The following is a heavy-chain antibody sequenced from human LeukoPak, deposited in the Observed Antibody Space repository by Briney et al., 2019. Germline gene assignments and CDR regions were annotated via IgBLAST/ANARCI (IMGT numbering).Heavy chain of an antibody. D-gene: IGHD6-19*01. CDR3: ARTFPVAGTYYGMDV. Sequence: SETQSLTCAVYGGSFSGYYWSWLRQPPGKGLEWIGCIYNTGTTTYNPSLRSRVTISLDTSKNQFSLKLSSVTAADTAVYYCARTFPVAGTYYGMDVWGQGTTVTVS. V-gene: IGHV4-59*01. CDR2: IYNTGTT. J-gene: IGHJ6*02. CDR1: GGSFSGYY.